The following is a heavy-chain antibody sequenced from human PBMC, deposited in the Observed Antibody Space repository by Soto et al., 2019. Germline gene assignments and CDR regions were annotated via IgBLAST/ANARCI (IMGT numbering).Heavy chain of an antibody. CDR2: IVVGSGNT. Sequence: ASVKVSCKASGFTFTSSAVQWLRQARGQRLEWIGWIVVGSGNTNYAQKFQGRVTMTRNTSVSTAYMELSSLTSQDTAVYYCARNGGPLGSYYYGMDVWGQGTTVTVSS. D-gene: IGHD3-16*01. V-gene: IGHV1-58*01. J-gene: IGHJ6*02. CDR1: GFTFTSSA. CDR3: ARNGGPLGSYYYGMDV.